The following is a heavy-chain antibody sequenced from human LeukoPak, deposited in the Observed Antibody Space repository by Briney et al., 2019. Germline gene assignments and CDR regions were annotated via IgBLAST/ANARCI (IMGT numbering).Heavy chain of an antibody. D-gene: IGHD1-1*01. CDR2: ISGSGGST. CDR1: GFTFSSYA. V-gene: IGHV3-23*01. J-gene: IGHJ4*02. CDR3: AKGMGIQLERRGTGYYFDY. Sequence: PGGSLRLSCAASGFTFSSYAMSWVRQAPGKGLEWVSDISGSGGSTYYADSVKGRLTISRDNSKNTLYLQMNNLRAEDTAVYYCAKGMGIQLERRGTGYYFDYWGQGTLVTVSS.